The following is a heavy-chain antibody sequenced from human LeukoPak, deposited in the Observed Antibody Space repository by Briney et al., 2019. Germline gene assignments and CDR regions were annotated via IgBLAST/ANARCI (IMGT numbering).Heavy chain of an antibody. V-gene: IGHV3-7*01. CDR3: GRGDPDY. CDR1: GFSFSSYW. J-gene: IGHJ4*02. Sequence: PGGSLRLPCEVSGFSFSSYWMNWVRQAPGKGLEWVANINQAGSDRYYVDSLNGRFTISRDNAKNSLYLQMNSLRAEDTAVYYCGRGDPDYWGQGTLVTVSS. CDR2: INQAGSDR.